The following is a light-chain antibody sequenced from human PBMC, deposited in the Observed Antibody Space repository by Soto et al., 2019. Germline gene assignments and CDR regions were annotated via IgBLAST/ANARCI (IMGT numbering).Light chain of an antibody. V-gene: IGLV2-14*01. CDR2: EVS. J-gene: IGLJ1*01. CDR3: SSYADSDTLYV. Sequence: QSVLTQPASVSGSPVQSITISCTGTSSDVGAYNYVSWYQQHPGKAPKLLIFEVSSRPSGVSNRFSGSKSGSTASLTISGLQAEDEADYYCSSYADSDTLYVFGTGTKVTVL. CDR1: SSDVGAYNY.